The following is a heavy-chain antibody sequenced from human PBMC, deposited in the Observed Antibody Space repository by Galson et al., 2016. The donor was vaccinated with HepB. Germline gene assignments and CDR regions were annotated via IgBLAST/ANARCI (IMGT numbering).Heavy chain of an antibody. D-gene: IGHD6-13*01. Sequence: SETLSLTCGVYGASLSGYYWSWIRQAPGRGLEWIGEINQGGDTNYNPSLKSRVTISIDTSKNQFSLQLTSVTAADTAVYYCARGGGAYANSWRGDWGQGTLVTVSS. V-gene: IGHV4-34*01. J-gene: IGHJ4*02. CDR1: GASLSGYY. CDR3: ARGGGAYANSWRGD. CDR2: INQGGDT.